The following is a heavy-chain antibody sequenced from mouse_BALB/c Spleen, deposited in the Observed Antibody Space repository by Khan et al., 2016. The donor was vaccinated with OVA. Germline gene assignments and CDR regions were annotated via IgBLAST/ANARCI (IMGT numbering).Heavy chain of an antibody. V-gene: IGHV1-20*02. CDR3: AREGESYYYGPFDY. J-gene: IGHJ2*01. D-gene: IGHD1-1*01. Sequence: VQLKQSGPELVKPGASVKISCKASGYSFTGYFMNWVMQSHGKSLEWIGRINPYNGDTFYNQKFKGKATLTVDKSSTTAHMELRSLASEDSAVYYCAREGESYYYGPFDYWGQGTTLTVSS. CDR2: INPYNGDT. CDR1: GYSFTGYF.